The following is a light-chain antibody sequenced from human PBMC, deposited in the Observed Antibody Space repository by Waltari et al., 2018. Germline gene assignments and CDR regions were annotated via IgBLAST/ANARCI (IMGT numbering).Light chain of an antibody. CDR2: DVS. Sequence: IVLTQSPGTLSLSPGERATLSCRASQSLSSSLAWYQQRPGQAPRLLIYDVSNRASGIPARFSGSGSGTDFTLTISSLEPEDFAVYYCQQRTNRPRMYTFGQGTKLEI. J-gene: IGKJ2*01. CDR3: QQRTNRPRMYT. CDR1: QSLSSS. V-gene: IGKV3-11*01.